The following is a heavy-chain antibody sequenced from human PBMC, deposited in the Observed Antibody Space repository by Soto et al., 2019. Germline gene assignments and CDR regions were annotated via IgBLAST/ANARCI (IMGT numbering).Heavy chain of an antibody. Sequence: QVQLQESGPGLVKPSQTLSLTCTVSGGSISSGGYNWSWIRQHPGKGLEWIGYIYYSGSTYYNPSRKSRVSISLDTAQNQFSLKLSSVTAADTAVYYCAREPVIWGQGTLVTVSS. CDR3: AREPVI. V-gene: IGHV4-31*03. CDR1: GGSISSGGYN. CDR2: IYYSGST. J-gene: IGHJ4*02. D-gene: IGHD3-10*01.